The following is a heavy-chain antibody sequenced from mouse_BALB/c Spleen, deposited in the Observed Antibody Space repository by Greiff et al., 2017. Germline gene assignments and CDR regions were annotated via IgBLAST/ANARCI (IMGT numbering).Heavy chain of an antibody. CDR3: ARSRVPWYFDV. CDR2: ISYSGST. Sequence: VQLQQSGPGLVKPSQSLSLTCTVTGYSITSDYAWNWIRQFPGNKLEWMGYISYSGSTSYNPSLKSRISITRDTSKNQFFLQLNSVTTEDTATYYCARSRVPWYFDVWGAGTTVTVSS. J-gene: IGHJ1*01. D-gene: IGHD5-1*01. CDR1: GYSITSDYA. V-gene: IGHV3-2*02.